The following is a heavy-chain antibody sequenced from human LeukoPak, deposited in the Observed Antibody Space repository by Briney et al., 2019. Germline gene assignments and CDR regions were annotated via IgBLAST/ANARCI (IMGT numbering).Heavy chain of an antibody. D-gene: IGHD3-22*01. CDR3: ATDGYYDSSGYYYFF. Sequence: ASVKVSCKVSGYTHTELSMHWVRQAPGKGLEWMGGFDPEDGETIYAQKFQGRVTMTEDTSTDTAYMELSSLRSEDTAVYYCATDGYYDSSGYYYFFWGQGTLVTVSS. V-gene: IGHV1-24*01. CDR1: GYTHTELS. CDR2: FDPEDGET. J-gene: IGHJ4*02.